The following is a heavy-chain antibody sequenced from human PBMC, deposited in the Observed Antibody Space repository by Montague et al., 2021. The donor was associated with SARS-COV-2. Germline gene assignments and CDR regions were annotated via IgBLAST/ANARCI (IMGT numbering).Heavy chain of an antibody. V-gene: IGHV4-61*03. CDR1: GASISTGSDY. D-gene: IGHD4-23*01. CDR3: ARDRGDIYGGNSAWFDP. CDR2: FYYSGGT. J-gene: IGHJ5*02. Sequence: SETLSLTCTVSGASISTGSDYWTWIHQRPGRGLEWIGNFYYSGGTTYNPSLKSRVTISADTSKNLFSLTLKSVTASDTAVYYCARDRGDIYGGNSAWFDPWGQGTLVTVSS.